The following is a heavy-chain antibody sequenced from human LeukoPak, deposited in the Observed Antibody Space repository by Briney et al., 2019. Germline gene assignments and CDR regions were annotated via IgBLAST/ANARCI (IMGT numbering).Heavy chain of an antibody. CDR1: GGSISSYY. CDR3: AGSSGYSYGYWFGP. CDR2: IYYSGST. D-gene: IGHD5-18*01. V-gene: IGHV4-59*08. J-gene: IGHJ5*02. Sequence: SETLSLTCTVSGGSISSYYWSWIRQPPGKGLEWIGYIYYSGSTNYNPSLKSRVTISVDTSKNQFSLKLSSVTAADTAVYYCAGSSGYSYGYWFGPWGQGTLVTVSS.